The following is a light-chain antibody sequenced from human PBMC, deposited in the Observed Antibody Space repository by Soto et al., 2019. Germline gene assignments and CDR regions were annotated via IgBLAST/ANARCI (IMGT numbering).Light chain of an antibody. CDR2: GVS. CDR3: QQYGSSPRT. Sequence: EIVLTQSPGTLSLSPGERATLSCRASQSVSSNYLAWYQQKPGQAPRLLIYGVSSRATGIPDRFSGSGSGTDFTLTISRLEPEDFAVYYCQQYGSSPRTF. CDR1: QSVSSNY. V-gene: IGKV3-20*01. J-gene: IGKJ1*01.